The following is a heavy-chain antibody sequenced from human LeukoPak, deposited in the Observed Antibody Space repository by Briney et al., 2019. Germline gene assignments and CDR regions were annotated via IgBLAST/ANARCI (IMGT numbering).Heavy chain of an antibody. V-gene: IGHV3-66*01. J-gene: IGHJ4*02. CDR3: ARDLGGSAGFDY. Sequence: GGSLRLSCAASGFTVSGNYMSWARQAPGKGLEWVSVIYSGGSTYYADSVKGRFTISRDNSKNTLYLQMNSLRAEDTAVYYCARDLGGSAGFDYWGQGTLVTASS. D-gene: IGHD1-26*01. CDR2: IYSGGST. CDR1: GFTVSGNY.